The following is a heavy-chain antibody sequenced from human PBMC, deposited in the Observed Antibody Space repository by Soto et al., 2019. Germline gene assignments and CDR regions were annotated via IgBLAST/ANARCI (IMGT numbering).Heavy chain of an antibody. Sequence: PSETLSLTCTVSGGSISSSSYYWGWIRQPPGKGLEWIGSIYYSGSTYYNPSLKSRVTISVDTSKNQFSLKLSSVTAADTAVYYCARPDTLTKLYYDFWSGYSAEYFQHWGQGTLVTVSS. CDR2: IYYSGST. CDR3: ARPDTLTKLYYDFWSGYSAEYFQH. D-gene: IGHD3-3*01. V-gene: IGHV4-39*01. J-gene: IGHJ1*01. CDR1: GGSISSSSYY.